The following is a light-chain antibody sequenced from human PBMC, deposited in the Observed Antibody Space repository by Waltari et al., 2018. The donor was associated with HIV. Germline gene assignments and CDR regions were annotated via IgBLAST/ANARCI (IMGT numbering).Light chain of an antibody. V-gene: IGLV3-1*01. CDR3: QAWDSSTAV. CDR2: QDS. J-gene: IGLJ2*01. CDR1: KLGDNY. Sequence: SYELTQPPSLSVSPGHPASIPCPGDKLGDNYACWYHQKPGQSPVLVIYQDSKRPSGIPERFSGSNSGNTATLTISGTQAMDEAVYYCQAWDSSTAVFGGGTRLTVL.